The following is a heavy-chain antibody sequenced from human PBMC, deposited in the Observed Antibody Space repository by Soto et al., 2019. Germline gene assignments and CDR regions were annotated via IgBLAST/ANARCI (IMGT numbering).Heavy chain of an antibody. D-gene: IGHD3-3*01. Sequence: GASVKVSCKVSGYTLTELSMHWVRQAPGKGLEWMGGFDPEDGETIYAQKFQGRVTMTEDTSTDTAYMELSSLRSEDTAVYYCATDLITIFGVVITPPIYWGQGXLVTVYS. CDR1: GYTLTELS. CDR2: FDPEDGET. CDR3: ATDLITIFGVVITPPIY. V-gene: IGHV1-24*01. J-gene: IGHJ4*02.